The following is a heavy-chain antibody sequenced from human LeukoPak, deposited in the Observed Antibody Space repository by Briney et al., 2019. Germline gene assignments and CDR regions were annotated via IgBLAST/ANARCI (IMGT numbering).Heavy chain of an antibody. Sequence: ASVKLSRKASGYTFTSYAMHWVRQAPGQRLEWVGWIYAGNGNTKYSQKFQGRVTITRDTSASTAYMELSSLRSEDTAVYYCARARITIFGVVTRNAFDIWGQGTMVTVSS. CDR1: GYTFTSYA. J-gene: IGHJ3*02. V-gene: IGHV1-3*01. CDR3: ARARITIFGVVTRNAFDI. D-gene: IGHD3-3*01. CDR2: IYAGNGNT.